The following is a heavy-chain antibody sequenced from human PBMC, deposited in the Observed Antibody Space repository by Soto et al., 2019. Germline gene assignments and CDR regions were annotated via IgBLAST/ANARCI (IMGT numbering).Heavy chain of an antibody. CDR3: ASRGGHDALDL. CDR2: ILPIFGTT. D-gene: IGHD5-12*01. J-gene: IGHJ3*01. Sequence: QVQLVQSGTEVKKPGSSVKVSCKASGGTSISYTFNWVRQAPGQGLEWMGEILPIFGTTNYAQKFQGRVAFTADAATATGYMELSSLRSEDTALFFCASRGGHDALDLWGLGTMITVSS. V-gene: IGHV1-69*01. CDR1: GGTSISYT.